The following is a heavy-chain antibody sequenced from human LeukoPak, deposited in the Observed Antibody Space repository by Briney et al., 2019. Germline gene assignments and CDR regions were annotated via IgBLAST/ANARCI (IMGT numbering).Heavy chain of an antibody. Sequence: PGGSLRLSCAASGFTLSSYAISWVRQAPGKGLEWVSAISGSGGSTYYADSVKGRFTISRDNSKNTLYLQMNSLRAEDTAVYYCARDRSPGFDYWGQGTLVTVSS. J-gene: IGHJ4*02. CDR1: GFTLSSYA. V-gene: IGHV3-23*01. CDR3: ARDRSPGFDY. CDR2: ISGSGGST.